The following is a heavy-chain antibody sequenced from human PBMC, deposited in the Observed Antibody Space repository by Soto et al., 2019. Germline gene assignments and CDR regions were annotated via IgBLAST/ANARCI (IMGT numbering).Heavy chain of an antibody. Sequence: EVQLVESGGGLVQPGGSLRLSCAVSGFTFGSYWMIWVRLIPGKGLEWVAYIKPDGSATYYVDSVKGRFTISRDNAKNSLYLQMNSLRVEDTSVYYCARAGYCGPGCYYYFDYWGQGTLVTVSS. V-gene: IGHV3-7*01. J-gene: IGHJ4*02. CDR1: GFTFGSYW. CDR2: IKPDGSAT. D-gene: IGHD2-21*02. CDR3: ARAGYCGPGCYYYFDY.